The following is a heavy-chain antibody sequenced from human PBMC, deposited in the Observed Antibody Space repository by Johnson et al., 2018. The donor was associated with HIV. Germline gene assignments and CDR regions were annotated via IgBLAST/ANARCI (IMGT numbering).Heavy chain of an antibody. D-gene: IGHD3-3*01. CDR2: ISYDGSNK. V-gene: IGHV3-30-3*01. Sequence: VQLVESGGGVVQPGRSLRLSCAASGFTFSSYAMHWVRQAPGKGLEWVAVISYDGSNKYYTDSVKGRFTISRDNSKNTLYLQMNSLRAEDTAVYYCAREGYYNFWSGDDFDIWGQGTMVTVSS. CDR3: AREGYYNFWSGDDFDI. CDR1: GFTFSSYA. J-gene: IGHJ3*02.